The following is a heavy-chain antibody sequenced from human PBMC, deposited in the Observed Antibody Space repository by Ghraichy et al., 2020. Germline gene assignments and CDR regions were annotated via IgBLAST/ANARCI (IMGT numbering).Heavy chain of an antibody. D-gene: IGHD6-19*01. CDR2: VYYNGNT. Sequence: SETLSLTCTVSDDSISSRSYYWSWIRQPPGQGLEWIGSVYYNGNTYYNPSLKSRVTIPLDTSKNQFSLKLSSVTAADTSVYYCASRRAVAGNHFFDYWGQGTLVTVSS. CDR3: ASRRAVAGNHFFDY. J-gene: IGHJ4*02. V-gene: IGHV4-39*01. CDR1: DDSISSRSYY.